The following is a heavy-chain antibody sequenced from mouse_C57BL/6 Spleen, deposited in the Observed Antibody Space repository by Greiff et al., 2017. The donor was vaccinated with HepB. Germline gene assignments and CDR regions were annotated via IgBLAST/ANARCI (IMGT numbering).Heavy chain of an antibody. V-gene: IGHV1-26*01. CDR3: AREDIYDGYYDFDY. CDR1: GYTFTDYY. CDR2: INPNNGGT. D-gene: IGHD2-3*01. J-gene: IGHJ2*01. Sequence: VQLQPSGPELVQPGASVKISCPASGYTFTDYYMNWVKQSHGKRLEWIGDINPNNGGTSYNQKFKGKATLTVDKSSSTAYMELRSLTSEDSAISYSAREDIYDGYYDFDYWGQGTTLTVSS.